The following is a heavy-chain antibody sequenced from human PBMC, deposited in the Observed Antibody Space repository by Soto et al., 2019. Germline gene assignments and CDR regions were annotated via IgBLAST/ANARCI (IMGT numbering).Heavy chain of an antibody. CDR1: GFTFSSYS. J-gene: IGHJ4*02. CDR3: ARVPMDYYDSSGYLDY. Sequence: GGSLSLSCAASGFTFSSYSVIWVRQAPGKGLEWVSSISSGSSYIYYADSVKGRFTISRDNAKSSLFLQMNSLRADDTAVYYCARVPMDYYDSSGYLDYWGQGTLVTVSS. D-gene: IGHD3-22*01. V-gene: IGHV3-21*01. CDR2: ISSGSSYI.